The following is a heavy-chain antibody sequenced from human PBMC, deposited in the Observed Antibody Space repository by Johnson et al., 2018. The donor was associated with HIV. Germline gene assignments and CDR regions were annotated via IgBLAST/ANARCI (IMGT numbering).Heavy chain of an antibody. CDR3: ARGPPLQWELRGNAFDI. V-gene: IGHV3-13*01. J-gene: IGHJ3*02. Sequence: VQLVESGGGLVQPGGSLRLSCAASGFTFSSYDMHWVRQATGKGLEWVSAIGTAGDTYYPGSVTGRFTISRENAKNSLYLQMTSLRAGDTAVYYCARGPPLQWELRGNAFDIWGQGTMVTVSS. CDR1: GFTFSSYD. D-gene: IGHD1-26*01. CDR2: IGTAGDT.